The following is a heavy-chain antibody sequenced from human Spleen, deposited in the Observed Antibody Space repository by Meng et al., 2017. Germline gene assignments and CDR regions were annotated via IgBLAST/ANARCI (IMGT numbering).Heavy chain of an antibody. J-gene: IGHJ4*02. V-gene: IGHV1-2*06. Sequence: HVPPVQSGAEVKKPGASVKVSCKASGYSFPDYWLHWVRRAPGQGLEWMGRINPKSGDTHYAQRFQGRVTMTGDTSISTAYMELSGLRSDDTAVYFCARDEDISAAGYLLRDFWGQGTLVTVSS. CDR3: ARDEDISAAGYLLRDF. CDR1: GYSFPDYW. CDR2: INPKSGDT. D-gene: IGHD6-13*01.